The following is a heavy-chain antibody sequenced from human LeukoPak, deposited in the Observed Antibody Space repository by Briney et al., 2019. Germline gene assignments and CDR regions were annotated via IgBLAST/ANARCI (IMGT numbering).Heavy chain of an antibody. CDR2: IYHSGRT. Sequence: SETLSLTCTASGYSISSGYYWGWIRQPPGKGLEWIGSIYHSGRTYYNPSLKSRVTISVDTSKNQFSLKLSSVTAADTAVYYCARNRYSSSWNHLTSLNWFDPWGQGTLVTVSS. J-gene: IGHJ5*02. V-gene: IGHV4-38-2*02. CDR3: ARNRYSSSWNHLTSLNWFDP. CDR1: GYSISSGYY. D-gene: IGHD6-13*01.